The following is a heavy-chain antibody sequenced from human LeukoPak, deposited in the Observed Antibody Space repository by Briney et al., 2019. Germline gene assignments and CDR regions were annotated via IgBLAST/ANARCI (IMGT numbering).Heavy chain of an antibody. CDR2: IYTSGST. CDR1: GGSICGSYY. Sequence: PSQTLSLTCTVSGGSICGSYYWTWIRQPAGKGLEWIGRIYTSGSTNYNPSLTSRVTISLDPSKNQFSLKLSSVTAADTAVYYCAREKSYSSSFGYWGQGTLVTVSS. V-gene: IGHV4-61*02. J-gene: IGHJ4*02. D-gene: IGHD6-6*01. CDR3: AREKSYSSSFGY.